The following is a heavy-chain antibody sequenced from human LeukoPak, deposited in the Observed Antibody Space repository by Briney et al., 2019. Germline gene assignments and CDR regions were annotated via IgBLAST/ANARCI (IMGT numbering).Heavy chain of an antibody. V-gene: IGHV5-51*01. CDR3: AKIDRQYCSRSSCYALDY. CDR1: GYSFTSYW. Sequence: GDSLKISCKCSGYSFTSYWIAWVRQMPGKGLEWMGIIYPGDSDTRYSPSFQGQVTISVDKSISTAYLQWSSLKASDTAIYYCAKIDRQYCSRSSCYALDYWGQGTLVTVSS. D-gene: IGHD2-2*01. J-gene: IGHJ4*02. CDR2: IYPGDSDT.